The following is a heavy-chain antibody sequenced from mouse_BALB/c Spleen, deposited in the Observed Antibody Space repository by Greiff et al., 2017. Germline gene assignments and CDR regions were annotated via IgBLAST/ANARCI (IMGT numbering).Heavy chain of an antibody. CDR1: GYTFTSYW. CDR3: ARWGYYGYYRYYAMDY. J-gene: IGHJ4*01. D-gene: IGHD2-3*01. Sequence: VKLVESGAELAKPGASVKMSCKASGYTFTSYWMHWVKQRPGQGLEWIGYINPSTGYTEYNQKFKDKATLTADKSTSTAYMQLSSLTSEDPAVYYCARWGYYGYYRYYAMDYWGQGTSVTVSS. CDR2: INPSTGYT. V-gene: IGHV1-7*01.